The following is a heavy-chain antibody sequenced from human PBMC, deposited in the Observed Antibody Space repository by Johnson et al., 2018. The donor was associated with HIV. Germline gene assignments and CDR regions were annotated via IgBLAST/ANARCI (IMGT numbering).Heavy chain of an antibody. CDR2: INSDGSST. V-gene: IGHV3-74*01. CDR1: GFTFSSYW. D-gene: IGHD3-10*01. Sequence: VQLVESGGGVVQPGRSLRLSCAASGFTFSSYWMHWVRQAPGKGLVWVSRINSDGSSTSYADSVKGRFTISRDNAKNTLYLQMNSLRAEDTAVYYCARDRVWFGELYAFDIWGQGTMVTVSS. J-gene: IGHJ3*02. CDR3: ARDRVWFGELYAFDI.